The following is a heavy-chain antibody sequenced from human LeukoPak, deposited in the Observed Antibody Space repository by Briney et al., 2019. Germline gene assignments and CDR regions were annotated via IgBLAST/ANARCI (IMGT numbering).Heavy chain of an antibody. CDR1: GGSISDYY. CDR2: IYTSGSA. Sequence: SETLSLTCTVSGGSISDYYCSWLRQPAGKGLEWIGRIYTSGSASYNPSLKSRVTLSVDTSKNQFSLRLSSVTAADTAVYYCARYSKDAFDIWGPGTMVTVSS. V-gene: IGHV4-4*07. CDR3: ARYSKDAFDI. D-gene: IGHD2-21*01. J-gene: IGHJ3*02.